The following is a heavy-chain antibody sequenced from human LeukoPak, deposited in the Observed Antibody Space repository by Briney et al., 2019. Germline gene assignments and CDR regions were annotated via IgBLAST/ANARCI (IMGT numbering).Heavy chain of an antibody. Sequence: GGSLRLSCAASGFTFSSYAMSWVRQAPGKGLEWVSAISGSGGSTYYADSVKGRFTISRDNSENTLYLQMNSLRAEDTAVYYCAKIFKSGFYDSSGYYSPDYYWGQGTLVTVSS. CDR2: ISGSGGST. CDR1: GFTFSSYA. J-gene: IGHJ4*02. CDR3: AKIFKSGFYDSSGYYSPDYY. D-gene: IGHD3-22*01. V-gene: IGHV3-23*01.